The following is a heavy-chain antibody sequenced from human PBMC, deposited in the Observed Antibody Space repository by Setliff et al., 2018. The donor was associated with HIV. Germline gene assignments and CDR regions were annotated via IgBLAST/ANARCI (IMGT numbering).Heavy chain of an antibody. Sequence: KSSETLSLTCAVSGGSISSSNWWSWVRQPPGKGLEWIGEIYHSGSTNYNPSLKSRVTISVDTSKNQFSLKLSSVTAADTAVYYCARVDCSSTSCYRDYYYYMDVWGKGTTVTVPS. CDR2: IYHSGST. D-gene: IGHD2-2*01. CDR1: GGSISSSNW. CDR3: ARVDCSSTSCYRDYYYYMDV. V-gene: IGHV4-4*02. J-gene: IGHJ6*03.